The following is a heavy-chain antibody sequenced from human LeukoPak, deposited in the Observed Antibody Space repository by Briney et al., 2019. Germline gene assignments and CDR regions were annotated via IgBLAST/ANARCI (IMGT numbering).Heavy chain of an antibody. CDR3: ARRYSSSAAYNWFDP. V-gene: IGHV4-39*01. CDR2: IYYSGST. Sequence: SETLSLTCTVSGGSISSSSYYGGWIRQPPGKGLEWIGSIYYSGSTYYNPSLKSRVTMSVDTSKNQFSLKLSSVTAADTAVYYCARRYSSSAAYNWFDPWGQGTLVTVSS. J-gene: IGHJ5*02. CDR1: GGSISSSSYY. D-gene: IGHD6-6*01.